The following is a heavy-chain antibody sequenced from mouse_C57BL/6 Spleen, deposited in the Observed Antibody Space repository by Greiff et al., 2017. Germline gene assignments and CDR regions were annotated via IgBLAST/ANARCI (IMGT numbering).Heavy chain of an antibody. D-gene: IGHD1-1*01. V-gene: IGHV5-17*01. J-gene: IGHJ1*03. Sequence: DVMLVESGGGLVKPGGSLKLSCAASGFTFSDYGMHWVRQAPEKGLEWVAYISSGSSTIYYADTVKGRFTISRDNAKNTLFLQMTSLRSEDTAMYYCAMSGCYCGRGSYWYFDVWGTGTTVTVSS. CDR2: ISSGSSTI. CDR3: AMSGCYCGRGSYWYFDV. CDR1: GFTFSDYG.